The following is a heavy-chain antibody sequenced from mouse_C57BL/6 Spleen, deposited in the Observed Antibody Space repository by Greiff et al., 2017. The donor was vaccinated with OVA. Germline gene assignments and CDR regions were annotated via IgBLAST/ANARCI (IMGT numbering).Heavy chain of an antibody. V-gene: IGHV1-22*01. CDR3: ARFITTVVARYFDV. D-gene: IGHD1-1*01. CDR2: INPNNGGT. CDR1: GYTFTDYN. J-gene: IGHJ1*03. Sequence: VQLKESGPELVKPGASVKMSCKASGYTFTDYNMHWVKQSHGKSLEWIGYINPNNGGTSYNQKFKGKATLTVNKSSSTAYMELRSLTSEDSAVYYCARFITTVVARYFDVWGTGTTVTVSS.